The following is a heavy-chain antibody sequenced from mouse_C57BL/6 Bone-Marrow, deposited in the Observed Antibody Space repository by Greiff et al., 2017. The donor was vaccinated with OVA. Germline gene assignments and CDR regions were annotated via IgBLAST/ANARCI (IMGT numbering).Heavy chain of an antibody. V-gene: IGHV5-17*01. Sequence: EVQGVESGGGLVKPGGSLKLSCAASGFTFSDYGMHWVRQAPEKGLEWVAYISSGSSTIYYADTVKGRFTISRDNAKNTLFLQMTSLRSEDTAMYYCARHCYYVAWFGYWGQGTLVTVSA. CDR3: ARHCYYVAWFGY. CDR2: ISSGSSTI. J-gene: IGHJ3*01. CDR1: GFTFSDYG. D-gene: IGHD1-1*01.